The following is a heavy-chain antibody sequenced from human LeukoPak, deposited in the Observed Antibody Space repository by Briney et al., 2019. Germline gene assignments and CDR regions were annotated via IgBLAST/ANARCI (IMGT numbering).Heavy chain of an antibody. Sequence: GGSLRLSCAASGFTFSSYAMHWVRQAPGKGLEWVAVISYDGSNKYYADSVKGRFTISRDNSKNTLYLQMNSLRAEDTAVYYCARGRNDYVWGSYRPYYFDYWGQGTLVTVSS. CDR2: ISYDGSNK. V-gene: IGHV3-30-3*01. J-gene: IGHJ4*02. CDR3: ARGRNDYVWGSYRPYYFDY. D-gene: IGHD3-16*02. CDR1: GFTFSSYA.